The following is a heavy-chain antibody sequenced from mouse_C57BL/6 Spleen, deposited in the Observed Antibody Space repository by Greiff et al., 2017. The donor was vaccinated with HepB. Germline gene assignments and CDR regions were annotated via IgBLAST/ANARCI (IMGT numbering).Heavy chain of an antibody. CDR2: IHPNSGST. Sequence: VQLQQSGAELVKPGASVKLSCKASGYTFTSYWMHWVKQRPGQGLEWIGMIHPNSGSTNYNEKFKSKATLSVDKSSSTAYMQLSSLTSEDSAVYYCALYSIYFDYWGQGTTLTVSS. CDR3: ALYSIYFDY. V-gene: IGHV1-64*01. D-gene: IGHD2-5*01. J-gene: IGHJ2*01. CDR1: GYTFTSYW.